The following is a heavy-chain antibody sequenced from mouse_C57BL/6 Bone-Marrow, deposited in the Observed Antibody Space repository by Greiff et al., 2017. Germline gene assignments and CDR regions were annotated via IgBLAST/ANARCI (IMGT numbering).Heavy chain of an antibody. Sequence: VHVKQSGPELVKPGASVKISCKASGYSFTGYYMNWVKQSPEKSLEWIGEINPSTGGTTYNQKFKAKATLTVDKSSSTAYMQLKSLTSEDSAVYYCASGGLELRKAYWGQGTLVTVSA. V-gene: IGHV1-42*01. CDR3: ASGGLELRKAY. J-gene: IGHJ3*01. CDR1: GYSFTGYY. CDR2: INPSTGGT. D-gene: IGHD1-1*01.